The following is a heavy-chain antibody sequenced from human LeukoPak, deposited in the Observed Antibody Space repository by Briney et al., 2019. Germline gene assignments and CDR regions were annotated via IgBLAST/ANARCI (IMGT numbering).Heavy chain of an antibody. V-gene: IGHV3-9*01. J-gene: IGHJ4*02. CDR3: AKCRPIWFGECPLDY. CDR1: GFTFSSYS. Sequence: SLRLSCAVSGFTFSSYSMNWVRQAPGEGLEWVSGISWNSGSIGYADSVKGRFTISRDNAKNSLYLQMNSLRAEDTALYYCAKCRPIWFGECPLDYWGQGTLVTVSS. D-gene: IGHD3-10*01. CDR2: ISWNSGSI.